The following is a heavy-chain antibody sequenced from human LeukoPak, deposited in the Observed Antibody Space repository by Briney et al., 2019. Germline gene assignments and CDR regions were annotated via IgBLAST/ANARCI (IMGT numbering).Heavy chain of an antibody. Sequence: GASVKVSCKASGYTFTSYGISWVRQAPGQGLEWMGWISAYNGNTNYAQKLQGRVTMTTDTSTSTAYMELRSLRSDDTAVYYCARPQAGKLWFGDQHYGMDVWGQGTTVAVSS. CDR1: GYTFTSYG. D-gene: IGHD3-10*01. J-gene: IGHJ6*02. CDR2: ISAYNGNT. CDR3: ARPQAGKLWFGDQHYGMDV. V-gene: IGHV1-18*01.